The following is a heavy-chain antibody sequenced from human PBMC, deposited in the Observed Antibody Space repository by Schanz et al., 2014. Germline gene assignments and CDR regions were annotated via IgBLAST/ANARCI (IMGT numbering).Heavy chain of an antibody. CDR3: AIDRRFFDRDNLYDFDS. CDR1: GYIFINSG. Sequence: QIQLVQSGPEVKNPGATVKVSCKASGYIFINSGISWVRQAPGQGLEWMGWISVYNHNKEYDQKFQGRVTMTTDTSTSTAYMALTDLRSDDTAVYYCAIDRRFFDRDNLYDFDSWGQGTLVTVSS. D-gene: IGHD3-3*01. V-gene: IGHV1-18*01. J-gene: IGHJ4*02. CDR2: ISVYNHNK.